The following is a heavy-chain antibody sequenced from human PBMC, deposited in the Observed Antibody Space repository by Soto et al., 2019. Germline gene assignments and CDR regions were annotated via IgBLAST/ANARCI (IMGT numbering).Heavy chain of an antibody. V-gene: IGHV1-18*01. CDR2: ISAYNGNT. CDR1: GYTFTNYG. Sequence: ASVKVSCKASGYTFTNYGNSWVRQAPGQGLEWMGWISAYNGNTNYAQKLQGRVTMTTDTSTSTAYMELRSLRSDDTAVYYCAFGEESRYYYYGMDVWGQGTTVTVSS. CDR3: AFGEESRYYYYGMDV. J-gene: IGHJ6*02. D-gene: IGHD3-10*01.